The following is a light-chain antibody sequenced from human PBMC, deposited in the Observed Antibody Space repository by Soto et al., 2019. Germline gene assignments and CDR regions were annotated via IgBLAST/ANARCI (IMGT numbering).Light chain of an antibody. CDR1: QGISNF. Sequence: DIQMTQSPSSLSASVGASVTITCQASQGISNFLNWYQQKAGKAPSLLVYDASNLQPGVPSRFSGRGSGTPFTLTISGLQPEDVATYYCQQYEDLPLTFGGGTKVEI. J-gene: IGKJ4*01. CDR3: QQYEDLPLT. V-gene: IGKV1-33*01. CDR2: DAS.